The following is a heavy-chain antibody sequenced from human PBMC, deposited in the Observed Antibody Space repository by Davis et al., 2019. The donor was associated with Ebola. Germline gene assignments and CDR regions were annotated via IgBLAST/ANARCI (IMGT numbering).Heavy chain of an antibody. CDR3: ARDRYGDYELDS. CDR1: GFTFITFS. D-gene: IGHD4-17*01. Sequence: GESLKISCTASGFTFITFSLNWVRRAPGKGLEWLSYISSTGDTTYYADSVKGRFTISRDSAKNSLYLQMNSLRDEDTAVYYCARDRYGDYELDSWGQGTLVTVSS. CDR2: ISSTGDTT. J-gene: IGHJ4*02. V-gene: IGHV3-48*02.